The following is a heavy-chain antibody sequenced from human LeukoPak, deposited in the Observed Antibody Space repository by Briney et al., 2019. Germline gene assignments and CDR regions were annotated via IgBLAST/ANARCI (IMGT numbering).Heavy chain of an antibody. Sequence: PGRSLRLSCAASGFTFSSYGMHWVRQAPGKGLEWVANIKQDGSEKYYVDSVKGRFTISRDNAKNSLYLQMNSLRAEDMALYYCAKDSSSWYYFDYWGQGTLVTVSS. CDR2: IKQDGSEK. V-gene: IGHV3-7*03. CDR3: AKDSSSWYYFDY. J-gene: IGHJ4*02. D-gene: IGHD6-13*01. CDR1: GFTFSSYG.